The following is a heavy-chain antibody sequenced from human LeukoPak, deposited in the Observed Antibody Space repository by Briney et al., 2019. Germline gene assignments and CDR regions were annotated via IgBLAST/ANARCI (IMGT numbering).Heavy chain of an antibody. CDR3: VREGGYDPFEY. Sequence: GRSLRLSCAASGFTFWRYGMTWVRQAPGKGLEWVSVIWFDGSNTYYADSVKGRFTISRDNSKNTLYLQMNSLKAEDTAVYYCVREGGYDPFEYWGQGTLVTVSS. V-gene: IGHV3-33*01. CDR1: GFTFWRYG. CDR2: IWFDGSNT. J-gene: IGHJ4*02. D-gene: IGHD5-12*01.